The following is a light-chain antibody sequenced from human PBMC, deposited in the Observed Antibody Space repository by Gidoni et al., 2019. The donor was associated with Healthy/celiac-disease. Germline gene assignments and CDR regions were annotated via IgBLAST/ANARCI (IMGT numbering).Light chain of an antibody. CDR3: SSYTSSSTLWV. CDR2: DVS. Sequence: QSALTQPASVSGSPGQSITISCTGTSSDVVGYNYAAWYHQHPGKAPKLMIYDVSNRPSGVSNRFSVSKSSNTASLTISGFQAEDEADYYCSSYTSSSTLWVFGGGTKLTVL. J-gene: IGLJ3*02. V-gene: IGLV2-14*01. CDR1: SSDVVGYNY.